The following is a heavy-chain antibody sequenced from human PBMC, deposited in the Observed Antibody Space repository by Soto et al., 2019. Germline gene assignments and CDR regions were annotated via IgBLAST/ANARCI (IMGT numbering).Heavy chain of an antibody. CDR3: GTRIAPL. Sequence: EVQLVESGGGLVQPGRSLRLSCTASGFTFDDYAMHWVRQAPGKGLEWVSGISWNSASIGYADSVKGRFTISRDNAKNSLYLQMNSLRTEDTALYYCGTRIAPLWGQGTLVTVSS. V-gene: IGHV3-9*01. CDR1: GFTFDDYA. D-gene: IGHD6-6*01. J-gene: IGHJ4*02. CDR2: ISWNSASI.